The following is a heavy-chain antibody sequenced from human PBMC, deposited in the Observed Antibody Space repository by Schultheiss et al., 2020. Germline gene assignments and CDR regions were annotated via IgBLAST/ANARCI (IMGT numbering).Heavy chain of an antibody. CDR3: ATLVATPDY. D-gene: IGHD5-12*01. J-gene: IGHJ4*02. CDR1: GFTFSSYW. CDR2: MKQDGSEK. V-gene: IGHV3-7*01. Sequence: GGSLRLSCAASGFTFSSYWMSWVRQAPGKGLEWVANMKQDGSEKYYVDSVKGRFTISRDNSKNTLYLQMNSLRADDTAVYYCATLVATPDYWGQGTLVTVSS.